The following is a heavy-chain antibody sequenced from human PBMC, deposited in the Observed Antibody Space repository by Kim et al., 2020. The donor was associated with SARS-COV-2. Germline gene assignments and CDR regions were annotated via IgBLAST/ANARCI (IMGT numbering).Heavy chain of an antibody. Sequence: RFTISRDNAKNTLYLQMNSLRAEDTAVYYCARDRGYSSGYYYYYYGMDVWGQGTTVTVSS. D-gene: IGHD2-15*01. J-gene: IGHJ6*02. V-gene: IGHV3-74*01. CDR3: ARDRGYSSGYYYYYYGMDV.